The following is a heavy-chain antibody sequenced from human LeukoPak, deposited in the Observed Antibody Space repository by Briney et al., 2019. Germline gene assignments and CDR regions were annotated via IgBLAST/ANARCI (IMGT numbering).Heavy chain of an antibody. CDR2: IYYSGST. J-gene: IGHJ4*02. D-gene: IGHD5-18*01. V-gene: IGHV4-30-4*01. Sequence: SETLSLTCTVSGGSISSGDYYWSWIRQPPGKGLEWIGYIYYSGSTYYNPSLKSRVTISVDTSKNQFSLKLSSVTAADTAVYYCASSGYGYGLRDYWGQGTLVTVSS. CDR3: ASSGYGYGLRDY. CDR1: GGSISSGDYY.